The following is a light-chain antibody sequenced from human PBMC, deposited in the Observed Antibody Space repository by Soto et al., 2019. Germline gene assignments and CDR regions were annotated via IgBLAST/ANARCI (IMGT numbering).Light chain of an antibody. CDR2: GAS. CDR1: QPIASN. V-gene: IGKV3-15*01. J-gene: IGKJ1*01. CDR3: QDHHTCAET. Sequence: PGAYDSQSCRASQPIASNVAWYQQRPGQPPRLLIYGASTRASDVPYGFTGSGSWTQFTLTIACLHSEEFALYFCQDHHTCAETLGQGTKVDIK.